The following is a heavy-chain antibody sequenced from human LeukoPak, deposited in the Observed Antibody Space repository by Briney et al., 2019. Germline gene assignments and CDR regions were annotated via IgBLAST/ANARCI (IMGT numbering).Heavy chain of an antibody. CDR2: INPNSGGT. V-gene: IGHV1-2*02. CDR3: ARDPVVAATNAFDI. Sequence: ASVKVSCTASGYTFTGYYMHWVRQAPGQGLEWMGWINPNSGGTNYAQKFQGRVTMTRDTSISTAYMELSRLRSDDTAVYYCARDPVVAATNAFDIWGQGTMVTVSS. D-gene: IGHD2-15*01. CDR1: GYTFTGYY. J-gene: IGHJ3*02.